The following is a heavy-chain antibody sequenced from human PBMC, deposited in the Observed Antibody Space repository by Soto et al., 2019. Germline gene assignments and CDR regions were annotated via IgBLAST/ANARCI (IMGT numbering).Heavy chain of an antibody. J-gene: IGHJ4*02. CDR2: IKHDGSVQ. Sequence: VGSLRLSCEASGFTFSGYWMSWVRQAPGKGLEWVADIKHDGSVQYYVDSVKGRLTISRDNAKRQLYLQMNGLRAEDTALYYCARAPYSNAWYRFDLWGQGTLVTVSS. D-gene: IGHD4-4*01. CDR1: GFTFSGYW. V-gene: IGHV3-7*03. CDR3: ARAPYSNAWYRFDL.